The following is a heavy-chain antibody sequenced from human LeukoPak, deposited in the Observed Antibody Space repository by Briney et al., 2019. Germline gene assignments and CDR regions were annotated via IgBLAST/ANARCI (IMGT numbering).Heavy chain of an antibody. Sequence: PGGSLRLSCAASGFTSSSYAMPWVRQAPGKGLEWVAVISYDGSNKYYADSVKGRFTISRDNSKNTLYLQMNSLRAEDTAVYYCARDKPQSGLVDYWGQGTLVTVSS. V-gene: IGHV3-30-3*01. CDR3: ARDKPQSGLVDY. CDR2: ISYDGSNK. J-gene: IGHJ4*02. D-gene: IGHD3-16*01. CDR1: GFTSSSYA.